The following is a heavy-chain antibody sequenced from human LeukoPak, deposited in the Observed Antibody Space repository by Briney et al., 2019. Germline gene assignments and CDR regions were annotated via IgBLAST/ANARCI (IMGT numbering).Heavy chain of an antibody. Sequence: SETLSLTCTVSGGTISSYYWSWIRQPPGKGLEWICYIYYSGSTNYNPSLKRRVTISLDTSKNQFSLGLSSVTAADTAVYYCARDRSPGRSGGSSQGTYVYFDLWGRGTLVTVSS. CDR3: ARDRSPGRSGGSSQGTYVYFDL. CDR1: GGTISSYY. CDR2: IYYSGST. V-gene: IGHV4-59*01. D-gene: IGHD2-15*01. J-gene: IGHJ2*01.